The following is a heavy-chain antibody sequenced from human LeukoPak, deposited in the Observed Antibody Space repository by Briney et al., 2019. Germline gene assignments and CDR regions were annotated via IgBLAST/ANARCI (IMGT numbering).Heavy chain of an antibody. CDR2: ISYAGSNE. D-gene: IGHD5-24*01. V-gene: IGHV3-30*04. CDR3: ARGDFRWEMATTIAFDI. J-gene: IGHJ3*02. Sequence: HPGRSLRLSCAPSGFTFRNYAMHWVRQAPGKGLEWVAVISYAGSNEHCADSVKGRFTISRDNSKNTLFLQMNSLRAEDTAVYYCARGDFRWEMATTIAFDIWGQGTMVTVSS. CDR1: GFTFRNYA.